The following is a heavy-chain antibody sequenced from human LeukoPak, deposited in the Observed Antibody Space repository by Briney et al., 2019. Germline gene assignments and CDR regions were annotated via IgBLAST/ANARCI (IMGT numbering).Heavy chain of an antibody. V-gene: IGHV1-46*01. CDR2: INANTGTT. CDR1: GNTFSKYY. Sequence: ASVKVSCKASGNTFSKYYMHWVRQAPGQGLQWMGDINANTGTTTYAQKFQGRGTITRATSTSTVYMEVRRLRSDDSAVYYCARGAPTGYAISSGRYDYWGQGTLVTVSS. J-gene: IGHJ4*02. CDR3: ARGAPTGYAISSGRYDY. D-gene: IGHD6-6*01.